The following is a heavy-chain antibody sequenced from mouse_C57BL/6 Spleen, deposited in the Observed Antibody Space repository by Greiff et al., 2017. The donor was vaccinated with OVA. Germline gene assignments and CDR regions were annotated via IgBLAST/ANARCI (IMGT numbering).Heavy chain of an antibody. CDR3: AGYYGSRGYAMDY. CDR1: GYTFTSYW. V-gene: IGHV1-81*01. D-gene: IGHD1-1*01. J-gene: IGHJ4*01. Sequence: QVQLQQPGAELVMPGASVKLSCKASGYTFTSYWMHWVKQRPGQGLEWIGEIYPRSGNTYYNEKFKGKATLTADKSSSTAYMELRSLTSEDSAVYFCAGYYGSRGYAMDYWGQGTSVTVSS. CDR2: IYPRSGNT.